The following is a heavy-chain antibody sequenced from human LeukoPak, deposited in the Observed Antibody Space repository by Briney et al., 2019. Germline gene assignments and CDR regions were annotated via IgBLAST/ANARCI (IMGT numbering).Heavy chain of an antibody. D-gene: IGHD3-16*01. CDR2: IYYSGST. J-gene: IGHJ5*02. CDR1: GGSISSRSYY. Sequence: PSETLSLTCTVSGGSISSRSYYWSWLRQPPGKGLEWIGYIYYSGSTNYNPSLKSRVTISVDTSKNQFSLKLSSVTAADTAVYYCARAISKTGGSKYNWFYPWGQGTLVTVSS. CDR3: ARAISKTGGSKYNWFYP. V-gene: IGHV4-61*01.